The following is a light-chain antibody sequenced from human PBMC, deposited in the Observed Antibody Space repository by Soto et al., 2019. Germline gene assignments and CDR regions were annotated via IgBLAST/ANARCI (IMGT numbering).Light chain of an antibody. CDR3: TSYRRGPLYV. CDR1: SSDVGGYNY. CDR2: EVT. J-gene: IGLJ1*01. Sequence: QSVLTQPASVSGSPGQSITISCTGTSSDVGGYNYVSWYQHHPGKAPKLMIYEVTNRPSGVSNRFSGSKAGDTASLTISGLQLEDEADYYCTSYRRGPLYVFGTGTKLTVL. V-gene: IGLV2-14*01.